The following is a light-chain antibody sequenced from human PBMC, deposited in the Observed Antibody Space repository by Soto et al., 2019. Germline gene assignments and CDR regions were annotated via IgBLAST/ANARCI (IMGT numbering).Light chain of an antibody. CDR1: QSVGSN. J-gene: IGKJ3*01. CDR3: QQYDNLPLT. V-gene: IGKV3-15*01. Sequence: ERVMTQSPATLSVSPGERATLSCRASQSVGSNLDWYQQKPGQAPRLLIFGASSRATGVPARFSGSGSGTEFTLTINSLQSEDFAVYFCQQYDNLPLTFCPGTKVDI. CDR2: GAS.